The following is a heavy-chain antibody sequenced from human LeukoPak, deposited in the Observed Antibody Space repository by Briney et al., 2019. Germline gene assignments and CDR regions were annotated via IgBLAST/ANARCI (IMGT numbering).Heavy chain of an antibody. J-gene: IGHJ4*02. CDR1: GDSISGFY. CDR3: ARDSGWGESFDY. Sequence: PSETLSLTCTVSGDSISGFYWSWIRQPPGKGLEWIGYIYYSGSTNYNPSLKSRVTISIDTSKNQFSLKLSSVTAADTAVYYCARDSGWGESFDYWGQGTLVTVSS. CDR2: IYYSGST. V-gene: IGHV4-59*01. D-gene: IGHD3-16*01.